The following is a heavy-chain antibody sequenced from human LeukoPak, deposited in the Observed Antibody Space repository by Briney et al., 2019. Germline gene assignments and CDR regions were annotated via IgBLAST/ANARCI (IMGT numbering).Heavy chain of an antibody. J-gene: IGHJ4*02. CDR1: GYTFTSYY. V-gene: IGHV1-46*01. CDR3: ARMGRATYYYGSGSYYNDD. Sequence: ASVKVSCKASGYTFTSYYMHWVRQAPGQGLEWMGIINHSGGSTSYAQKFQGRVPMTRDTSTSTVYMELGSLRSEDTAVYYCARMGRATYYYGSGSYYNDDWGQGTLVTVSS. D-gene: IGHD3-10*01. CDR2: INHSGGST.